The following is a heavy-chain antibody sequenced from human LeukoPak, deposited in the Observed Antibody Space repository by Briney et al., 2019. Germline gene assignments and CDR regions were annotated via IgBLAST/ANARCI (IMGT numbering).Heavy chain of an antibody. CDR3: AKSYYDSTGYRGDFDY. D-gene: IGHD3-22*01. J-gene: IGHJ4*02. Sequence: QSGGSLRLSCAASGFTFSIYSMNWVRQAPGKGLEWVAVISHDGGNTYYADSVKGRFTISRDNSKNTLYLQMNSLRAEDTAVYYCAKSYYDSTGYRGDFDYWGQGTLVTVSS. V-gene: IGHV3-30*18. CDR2: ISHDGGNT. CDR1: GFTFSIYS.